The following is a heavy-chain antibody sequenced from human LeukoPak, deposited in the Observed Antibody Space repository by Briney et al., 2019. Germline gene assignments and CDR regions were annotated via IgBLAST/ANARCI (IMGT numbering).Heavy chain of an antibody. J-gene: IGHJ2*01. CDR2: ISSGSSSV. Sequence: GGSLRLSCSASGFTFSAYTMNWVRQAPGQGLEWVSYISSGSSSVYYADSVKGRFTISRDNAKNSLYLQMNSLRAEDTAVYYCARDLGYWYFDLWGRGTLVTVSS. V-gene: IGHV3-48*04. CDR3: ARDLGYWYFDL. CDR1: GFTFSAYT. D-gene: IGHD1-26*01.